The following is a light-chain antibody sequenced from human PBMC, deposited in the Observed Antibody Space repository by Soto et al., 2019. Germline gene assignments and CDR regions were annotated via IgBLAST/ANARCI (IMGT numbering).Light chain of an antibody. V-gene: IGKV3-11*01. CDR3: QHRSVWPLT. J-gene: IGKJ4*01. Sequence: EIVLTQSPATLSLSPGERATLSCRASQSVSSYLAWYQQKPGQAPRLLIYDASNRATGIPARFSGSGSGTDFTLTISSLGPEDFAVYYCQHRSVWPLTFGGGTKVESK. CDR1: QSVSSY. CDR2: DAS.